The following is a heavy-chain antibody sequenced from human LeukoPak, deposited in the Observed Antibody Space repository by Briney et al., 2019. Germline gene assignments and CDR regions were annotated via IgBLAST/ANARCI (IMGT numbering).Heavy chain of an antibody. J-gene: IGHJ5*02. V-gene: IGHV1-2*02. CDR3: ARDRFCSSTSCLSTWFDP. D-gene: IGHD2-2*01. CDR1: GYSFSDYY. Sequence: ASVKVSCKASGYSFSDYYLHWVRQAPGQELEWMGWINPNSGGTDYAQKFRGRVTMTRDTSISTAYMELSRLRSDDSAVYYCARDRFCSSTSCLSTWFDPWGQGTLVTVSS. CDR2: INPNSGGT.